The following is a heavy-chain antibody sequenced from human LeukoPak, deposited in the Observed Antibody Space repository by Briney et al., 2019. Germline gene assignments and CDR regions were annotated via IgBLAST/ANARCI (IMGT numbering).Heavy chain of an antibody. V-gene: IGHV3-30*03. Sequence: QPGGSLRLSCVGSGFTFNRYAFHWVRQAPGKGLEWVAIISNDGSRKYYAHSVEGRFTISRDNSKNTLYLQMDSLRAEDTAVYYCARDRAWNYFDYWGQGTLVTVSS. J-gene: IGHJ4*02. D-gene: IGHD3-3*01. CDR3: ARDRAWNYFDY. CDR2: ISNDGSRK. CDR1: GFTFNRYA.